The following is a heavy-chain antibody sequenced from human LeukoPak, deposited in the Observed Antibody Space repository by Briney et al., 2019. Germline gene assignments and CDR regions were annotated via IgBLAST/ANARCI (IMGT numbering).Heavy chain of an antibody. Sequence: PGGSLRLSCAASGFTFSNAWMSWVRQAPGKGLEWVGRIKSNPDGGTTDYAAPVKGRLTISRDDSKNTLYLQMNSLKTEDTAVYYCTTIAAAGHFDYWGQGTLVTVSS. J-gene: IGHJ4*02. CDR3: TTIAAAGHFDY. D-gene: IGHD6-13*01. CDR2: IKSNPDGGTT. CDR1: GFTFSNAW. V-gene: IGHV3-15*01.